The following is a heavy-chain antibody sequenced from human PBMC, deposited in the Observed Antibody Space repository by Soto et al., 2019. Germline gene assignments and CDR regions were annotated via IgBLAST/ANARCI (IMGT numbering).Heavy chain of an antibody. Sequence: QVQLVQSGAEVKKPGSSVKVSCKASGGTFSSYAISWVRQAPGQGLEWMGGIIPIFGTANYAQKFQGRVTITADESTSTAYMQLRSLRSEDTAVYYCARDTTRYYDFWSGYYPPYYGMDVWGQGTTVTVSS. CDR2: IIPIFGTA. D-gene: IGHD3-3*01. J-gene: IGHJ6*02. CDR1: GGTFSSYA. V-gene: IGHV1-69*01. CDR3: ARDTTRYYDFWSGYYPPYYGMDV.